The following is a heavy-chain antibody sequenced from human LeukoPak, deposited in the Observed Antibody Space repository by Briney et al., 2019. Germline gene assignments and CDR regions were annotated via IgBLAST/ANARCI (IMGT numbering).Heavy chain of an antibody. D-gene: IGHD6-19*01. CDR2: IYYSVST. V-gene: IGHV4-39*01. CDR3: ARVLGLAVTGPQDY. J-gene: IGHJ4*02. CDR1: GASISSSSYY. Sequence: PSETLSLTCTVSGASISSSSYYWVWTRQPPGKGLGWIGSIYYSVSTYYNVSLKSRVTISVDTSKNQFSLKLSSMTAADTAVYFCARVLGLAVTGPQDYWGQGTLVTVSS.